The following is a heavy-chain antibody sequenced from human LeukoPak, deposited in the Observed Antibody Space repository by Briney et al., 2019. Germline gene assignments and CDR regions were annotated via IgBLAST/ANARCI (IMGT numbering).Heavy chain of an antibody. V-gene: IGHV1-69*13. CDR1: GGTFSSYA. D-gene: IGHD3-22*01. J-gene: IGHJ4*02. Sequence: GASVKVSCKASGGTFSSYAISWVRQAPGQGLEWMGGIIPIFGTANYAQKFQGRVTITADESTSTAYMELSSLRSEDTAVYYCARGTYYYDSSGYYGRNWGQGTLVTVSS. CDR2: IIPIFGTA. CDR3: ARGTYYYDSSGYYGRN.